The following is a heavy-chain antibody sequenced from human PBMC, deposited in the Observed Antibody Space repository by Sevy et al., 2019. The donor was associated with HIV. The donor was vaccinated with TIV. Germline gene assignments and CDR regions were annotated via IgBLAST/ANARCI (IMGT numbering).Heavy chain of an antibody. CDR1: GLTLTTTG. CDR3: AGGDRKKLSDLDY. J-gene: IGHJ4*02. V-gene: IGHV3-23*01. CDR2: VTSDGTT. Sequence: GGSLRLSCAASGLTLTTTGMSWVRQAPGKGLEWVAGVTSDGTTYYADSVRDRFTVSRDNSKNTLYLQLNSLRAEDTAGFYCAGGDRKKLSDLDYWGQGTLVTVSS. D-gene: IGHD3-16*02.